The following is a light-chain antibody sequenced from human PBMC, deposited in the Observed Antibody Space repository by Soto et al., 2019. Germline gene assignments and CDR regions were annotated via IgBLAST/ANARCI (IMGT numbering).Light chain of an antibody. CDR3: QQYNWPLT. Sequence: EIVMTQSPATLSVSPGERATLSCRASQSVSDRLAWYQQNPGQPPRLLIYDASTGATGIPPRFSGTGSGTEFTLTISSLQSEDVAVYYCQQYNWPLTFGGGTKVEIK. J-gene: IGKJ4*01. CDR2: DAS. V-gene: IGKV3D-15*01. CDR1: QSVSDR.